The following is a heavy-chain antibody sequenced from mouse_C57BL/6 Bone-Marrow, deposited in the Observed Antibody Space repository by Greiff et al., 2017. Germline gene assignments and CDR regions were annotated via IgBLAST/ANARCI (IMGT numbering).Heavy chain of an antibody. V-gene: IGHV5-16*01. CDR3: ARERQLRPLGYAMDY. D-gene: IGHD3-2*02. Sequence: EVMLVESEGGLVQPGSSMKLSCTASGFTFSDYYMAWVRQVPEKGLEWVANITYDGSSTYYLDSLKSRFLISRDNAKNILYLQRSSLKSEDKATYYCARERQLRPLGYAMDYWGQGTSVTVSS. CDR1: GFTFSDYY. J-gene: IGHJ4*01. CDR2: ITYDGSST.